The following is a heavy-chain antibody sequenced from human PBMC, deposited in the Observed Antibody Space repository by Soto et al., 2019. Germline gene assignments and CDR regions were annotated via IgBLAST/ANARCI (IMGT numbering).Heavy chain of an antibody. CDR1: GYTFTSYG. CDR3: ARDPAPGHDPFDI. Sequence: ASGKVSCNASGYTFTSYGISWVRQAPGQGLEWMGWISAYNGNTNYAQKLQGRVTMTTDTSTSTAYMELRSLRSDDTAVYYCARDPAPGHDPFDICGEVTMFTVSS. J-gene: IGHJ3*02. CDR2: ISAYNGNT. V-gene: IGHV1-18*04.